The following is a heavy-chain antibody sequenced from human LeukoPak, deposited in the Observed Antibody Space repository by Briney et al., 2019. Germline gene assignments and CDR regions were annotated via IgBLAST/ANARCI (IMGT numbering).Heavy chain of an antibody. J-gene: IGHJ4*02. V-gene: IGHV2-5*02. CDR1: GFSLSTSGVG. CDR3: AHRPNGSWMGWFDY. D-gene: IGHD6-13*01. CDR2: IYWDDDK. Sequence: ESGPTLVKPTQTLTLTCTFSGFSLSTSGVGVGWIRQPPGKALEWLALIYWDDDKRYSPFLKSRLTITNDTAKNPVVLTKTNMDPVDTATYYCAHRPNGSWMGWFDYWGQGTLVTVSS.